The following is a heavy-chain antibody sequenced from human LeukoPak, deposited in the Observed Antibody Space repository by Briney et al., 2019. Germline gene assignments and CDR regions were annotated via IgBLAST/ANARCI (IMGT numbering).Heavy chain of an antibody. CDR3: ARDRPSRGSGWYSPPYRNWFDP. CDR2: INPSGGST. J-gene: IGHJ5*02. D-gene: IGHD6-19*01. Sequence: ASVKVSCKASGYTFTSYYMHWVRQAPGQGLEWMGIINPSGGSTSYAQKFQGRVTMTRDTSTSTVYMELSSLRSEDTAVYYCARDRPSRGSGWYSPPYRNWFDPWGQGTLVTVSS. V-gene: IGHV1-46*01. CDR1: GYTFTSYY.